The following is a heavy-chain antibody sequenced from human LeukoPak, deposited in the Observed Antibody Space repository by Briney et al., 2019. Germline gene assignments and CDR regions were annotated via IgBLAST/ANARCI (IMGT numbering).Heavy chain of an antibody. CDR3: ARDREAAGQKLTDY. D-gene: IGHD6-13*01. CDR2: ISVYNGNT. V-gene: IGHV1-18*01. CDR1: GYTITSYG. Sequence: ALVKVSCKASGYTITSYGITWVRQAPGQGLESMGWISVYNGNTNYAQKLQGRVTMTTDTSTSTAYMELRSLRSDDTAIYYCARDREAAGQKLTDYWGQGTLVTVSS. J-gene: IGHJ4*02.